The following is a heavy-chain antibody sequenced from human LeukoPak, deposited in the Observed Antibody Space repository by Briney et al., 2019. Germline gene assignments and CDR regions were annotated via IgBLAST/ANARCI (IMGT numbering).Heavy chain of an antibody. CDR2: ISGSGGST. Sequence: QTGGSLRLSCAASGFTFSSYGMSWVRQAPGKGLEWVSAISGSGGSTYYADSVKGRFTISRDNSKNTLYLQMNSLRAEDTAIYYCAKGKRDQLLLCAFDIWGQGTMVTVSS. CDR3: AKGKRDQLLLCAFDI. J-gene: IGHJ3*02. D-gene: IGHD2-2*01. CDR1: GFTFSSYG. V-gene: IGHV3-23*01.